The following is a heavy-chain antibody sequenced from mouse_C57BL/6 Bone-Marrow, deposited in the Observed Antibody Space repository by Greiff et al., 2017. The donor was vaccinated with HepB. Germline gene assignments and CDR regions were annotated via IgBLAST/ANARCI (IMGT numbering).Heavy chain of an antibody. CDR3: ARRVVGPLYYFDY. CDR1: GYTFTSYW. V-gene: IGHV1-72*01. Sequence: VQLQQPGAELVKPGASVKLSCKASGYTFTSYWMHWVKQRPGRGLEWIGRIDPNSGGTKYNEKFKSKATLTVDKPTSTAYMQLSSLTSEDSAVYNCARRVVGPLYYFDYWGQGTTLTVSS. CDR2: IDPNSGGT. D-gene: IGHD1-1*01. J-gene: IGHJ2*01.